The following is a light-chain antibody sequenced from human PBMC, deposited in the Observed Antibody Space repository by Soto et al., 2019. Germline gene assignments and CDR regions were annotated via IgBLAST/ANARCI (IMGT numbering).Light chain of an antibody. J-gene: IGKJ1*01. Sequence: DIQMTQSPSSLYASVVDRVNITCLASQDLDRWLAWYQQKPGKAPKLLIFTSSSLQSGVPSRFSGSGSGTDFIFTISNLQPEDFATYLCQQSYSTPPKFGQGTKVDIK. V-gene: IGKV1-39*01. CDR1: QDLDRW. CDR2: TSS. CDR3: QQSYSTPPK.